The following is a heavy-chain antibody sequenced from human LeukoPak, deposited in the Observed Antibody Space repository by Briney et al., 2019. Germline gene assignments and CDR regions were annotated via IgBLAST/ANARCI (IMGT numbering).Heavy chain of an antibody. Sequence: GGSLRLSCAASGITLSGYDMHWVRQSTGKGLEWVSGIGSAGDTYYAGSVKGRFTISREDAKKSLYLQMNSLRAGDTAVYYCVRGIGNYYDSVASDCWGQGTRVTVAP. D-gene: IGHD3-10*01. CDR3: VRGIGNYYDSVASDC. CDR1: GITLSGYD. J-gene: IGHJ4*02. V-gene: IGHV3-13*04. CDR2: IGSAGDT.